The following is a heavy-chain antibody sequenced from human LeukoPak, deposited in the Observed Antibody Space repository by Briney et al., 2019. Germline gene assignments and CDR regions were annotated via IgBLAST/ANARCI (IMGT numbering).Heavy chain of an antibody. Sequence: GGSLRLSCAASGFTFVNYAMSWVRQAPGKGLEWVSTIDGSGSNTHYADSVKGRFTMSRDNSKNTLNLQMNSLRAEDTAVYYCAKEVRGKSLFDSWGQGTLVTVSS. CDR2: IDGSGSNT. CDR3: AKEVRGKSLFDS. CDR1: GFTFVNYA. V-gene: IGHV3-23*01. J-gene: IGHJ5*01.